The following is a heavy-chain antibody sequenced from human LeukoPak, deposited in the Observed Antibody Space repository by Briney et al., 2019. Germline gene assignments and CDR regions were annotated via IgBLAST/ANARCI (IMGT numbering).Heavy chain of an antibody. CDR1: GYTFTGYY. V-gene: IGHV1-2*02. Sequence: ASVKVSCKASGYTFTGYYMRWVRQAPGQGLEWMGWINPNSGGTNYSQKFQGRVTMTRDTSISTAYMELSRLRSDDTAVYYCARDRSFHNYFDYWGQGTLVTVSS. CDR3: ARDRSFHNYFDY. J-gene: IGHJ4*02. CDR2: INPNSGGT.